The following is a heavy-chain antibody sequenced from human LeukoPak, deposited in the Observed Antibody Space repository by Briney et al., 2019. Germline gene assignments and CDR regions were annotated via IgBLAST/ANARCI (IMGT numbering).Heavy chain of an antibody. V-gene: IGHV1-18*01. CDR2: ISTYSGNT. D-gene: IGHD4-17*01. J-gene: IGHJ4*02. Sequence: ASVKVSCKPSGYTFTSYALSWVRQAPGQGLEWMGWISTYSGNTNYAQKLQGRVTMTTDTSTSTAYMELRSLRSDDTAVYYCARDYGDSDGGRFDYWGQGTLVTVSS. CDR3: ARDYGDSDGGRFDY. CDR1: GYTFTSYA.